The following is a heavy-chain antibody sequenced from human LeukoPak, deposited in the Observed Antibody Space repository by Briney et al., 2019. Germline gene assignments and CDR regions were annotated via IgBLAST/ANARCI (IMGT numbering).Heavy chain of an antibody. CDR1: GYTFTGYY. Sequence: GASVKVSCKASGYTFTGYYMHWVRQAPGQGLEWMGWINPNSGGTNYAQKFQGRVTMTRDTSISTAYMELSRLRSDDTAVYYCARVLQQLVLRAFDIWGQGTMVTVSS. D-gene: IGHD6-6*01. CDR2: INPNSGGT. J-gene: IGHJ3*02. CDR3: ARVLQQLVLRAFDI. V-gene: IGHV1-2*02.